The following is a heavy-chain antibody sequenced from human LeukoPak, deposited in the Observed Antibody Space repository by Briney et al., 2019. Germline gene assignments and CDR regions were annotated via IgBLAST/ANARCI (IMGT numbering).Heavy chain of an antibody. CDR1: GFTFSSYG. Sequence: GGSLRLSCAASGFTFSSYGMHWVRQAPGKGLEWVAVIWYDGSNKYYADSVKGRFTISRDNSKNTLYLQMNSLRAEDTAVYYCARGLGGNSQDVDYWGQGTLVTVS. V-gene: IGHV3-33*01. CDR2: IWYDGSNK. J-gene: IGHJ4*02. D-gene: IGHD4-23*01. CDR3: ARGLGGNSQDVDY.